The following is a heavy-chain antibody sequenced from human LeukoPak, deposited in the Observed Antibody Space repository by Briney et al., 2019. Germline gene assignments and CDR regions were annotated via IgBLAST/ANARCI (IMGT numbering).Heavy chain of an antibody. CDR2: ISSSGSTI. D-gene: IGHD3-10*02. CDR3: AELGITMIGGV. Sequence: PGGSLRLPCAASGFTYSDYYMSWIPQAPGKALEWVSYISSSGSTIYYADSVKGRFTISRDNAKNSLFLQMNTLRVEDTAVYYCAELGITMIGGVWGKGTTVTISS. J-gene: IGHJ6*04. V-gene: IGHV3-11*04. CDR1: GFTYSDYY.